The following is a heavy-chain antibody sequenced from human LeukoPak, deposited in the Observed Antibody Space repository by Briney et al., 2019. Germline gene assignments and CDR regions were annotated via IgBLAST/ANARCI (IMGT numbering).Heavy chain of an antibody. D-gene: IGHD3-22*01. V-gene: IGHV3-30-3*01. CDR2: ISYDGSNR. J-gene: IGHJ5*02. CDR1: GFTFSSYA. CDR3: ARDEGGYPDP. Sequence: GGSLRLSCAASGFTFSSYAMHWVRQAPGKGLEWVAVISYDGSNRYYADSVKGRFTISRDNSKNTLYLQMNSLRAEDTAVYYCARDEGGYPDPWGQGTLVTVSS.